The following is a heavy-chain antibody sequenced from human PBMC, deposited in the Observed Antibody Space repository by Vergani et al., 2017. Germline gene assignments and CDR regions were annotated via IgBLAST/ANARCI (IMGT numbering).Heavy chain of an antibody. J-gene: IGHJ5*02. CDR1: GYTFTNYA. CDR2: INTNTGNP. V-gene: IGHV7-4-1*02. D-gene: IGHD2-2*01. CDR3: ARDGRTVVVPAAPGDWFDP. Sequence: QVQLVQSGSELKKPGASVKVSCKASGYTFTNYAMNWVRQAPGQGLEWMGWINTNTGNPTSAQGFTGRFVFSLDTSVSTAYLQISSLKSEDTAVYYCARDGRTVVVPAAPGDWFDPWGQGTLVTVSS.